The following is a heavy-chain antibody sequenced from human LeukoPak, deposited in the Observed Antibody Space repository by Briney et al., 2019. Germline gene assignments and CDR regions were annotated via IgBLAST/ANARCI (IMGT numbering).Heavy chain of an antibody. CDR2: IYYSGST. J-gene: IGHJ5*02. Sequence: SETLSLTCTVSGGSISSYYWSWIRQPPGKGLEWIGYIYYSGSTNYNPPLKSRVTLSVATYKNQFSLKLSSVTAADTAVYYCARARYSSSWSYNWFDPWGQGTLVTVSS. CDR1: GGSISSYY. D-gene: IGHD6-13*01. CDR3: ARARYSSSWSYNWFDP. V-gene: IGHV4-59*01.